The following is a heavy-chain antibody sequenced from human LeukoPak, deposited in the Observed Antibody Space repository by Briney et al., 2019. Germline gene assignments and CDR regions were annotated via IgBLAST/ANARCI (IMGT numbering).Heavy chain of an antibody. D-gene: IGHD3-10*01. V-gene: IGHV3-15*01. CDR3: AADDPKYGSGEIDY. CDR1: GFNFSTAW. CDR2: IKSNGVTT. J-gene: IGHJ4*02. Sequence: GGSLRLSCAASGFNFSTAWMIWVRQAPGKGLEWLGHIKSNGVTTDYGISLKGRFTISREYSRRTFFLQMNSLTIEDTAVYYCAADDPKYGSGEIDYWVQGILVTVSS.